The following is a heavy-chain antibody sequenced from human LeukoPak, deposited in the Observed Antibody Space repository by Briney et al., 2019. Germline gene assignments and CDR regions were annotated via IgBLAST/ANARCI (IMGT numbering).Heavy chain of an antibody. CDR2: MSPNSGDT. J-gene: IGHJ4*02. CDR1: GYTFTSYD. V-gene: IGHV1-8*01. Sequence: ASVTVSCKASGYTFTSYDINWVRHATGQGLEWMGWMSPNSGDTGYAQKFQGRVTMTRDTSISTAYMELTSLRSEDTAIYYCARGPPNWGFDFWGQGALVTVSS. CDR3: ARGPPNWGFDF. D-gene: IGHD7-27*01.